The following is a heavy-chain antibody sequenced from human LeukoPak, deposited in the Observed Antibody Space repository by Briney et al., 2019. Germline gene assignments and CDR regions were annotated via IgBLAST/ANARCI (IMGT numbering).Heavy chain of an antibody. CDR2: INPNRGGT. D-gene: IGHD2-2*01. V-gene: IGHV1-2*02. Sequence: ASVKVSCKASGYTFNGYYMHWVRQAPGQGLEWMGWINPNRGGTKHSQKFQRRGTMTRDTSISTAYMELSRLRSDDTAVYYCARVRRYCSSTSGCIDYWGQGTLVTVSS. CDR1: GYTFNGYY. CDR3: ARVRRYCSSTSGCIDY. J-gene: IGHJ4*02.